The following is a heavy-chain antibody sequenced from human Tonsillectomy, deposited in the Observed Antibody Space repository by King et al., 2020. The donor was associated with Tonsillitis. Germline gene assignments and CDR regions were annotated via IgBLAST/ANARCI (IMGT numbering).Heavy chain of an antibody. CDR3: ARVYCGSSRCYASDS. CDR2: IRSDSYHI. V-gene: IGHV3-21*01. CDR1: EFTFSSYS. J-gene: IGHJ4*02. D-gene: IGHD2-2*01. Sequence: VQLVESGGGLVKPGGSLRLSCAASEFTFSSYSLNWVRQAPGKGLEWVSSIRSDSYHIFYANSVKGRFTISRDNAKNSLYLQMNSLRADDTSVYYCARVYCGSSRCYASDSWGQSPRVTVS.